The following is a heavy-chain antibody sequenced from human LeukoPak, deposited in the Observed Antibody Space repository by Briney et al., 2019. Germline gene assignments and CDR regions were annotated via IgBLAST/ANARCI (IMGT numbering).Heavy chain of an antibody. J-gene: IGHJ4*02. CDR1: GFTFSSYG. D-gene: IGHD6-19*01. CDR3: ASTKSPGMAVAGTLDY. Sequence: PGGSLTLSCAASGFTFSSYGMHWVRQAPGKGLEWVAIISFHGSNQYYADSVKGRFTISRDNSKNTLYLQMNSLRAEDTAVYYCASTKSPGMAVAGTLDYWGQGTLVTVSS. CDR2: ISFHGSNQ. V-gene: IGHV3-30*03.